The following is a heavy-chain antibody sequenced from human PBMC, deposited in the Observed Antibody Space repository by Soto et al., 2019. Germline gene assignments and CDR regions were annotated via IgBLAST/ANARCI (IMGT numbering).Heavy chain of an antibody. CDR2: IIPIFGTA. J-gene: IGHJ2*01. CDR1: GGTFSSYA. D-gene: IGHD6-13*01. Sequence: QVQLVQSGAEVKKPGSSVKVSCKASGGTFSSYAISWVRQAPGQGLEWMGGIIPIFGTANYAQKSQGRVTITADKSTSTAYMELSSLRSEDTAVYYCARDRTSAGTNWYFDLWGRGTLVTVSS. CDR3: ARDRTSAGTNWYFDL. V-gene: IGHV1-69*06.